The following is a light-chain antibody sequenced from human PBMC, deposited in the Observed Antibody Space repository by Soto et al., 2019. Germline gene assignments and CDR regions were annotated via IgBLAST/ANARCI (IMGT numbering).Light chain of an antibody. CDR2: LGS. J-gene: IGKJ2*01. Sequence: DIVMTQSPLSLPVTPGEPASISCRSSQSLLYSNGYNSLGWYLQKPRKSPQLLIYLGSNRASGVPNRFSGSGSGTDFTLKISRVEAEDVGVYYCMQALQTPRTFGQGTKLAIK. V-gene: IGKV2-28*01. CDR3: MQALQTPRT. CDR1: QSLLYSNGYNS.